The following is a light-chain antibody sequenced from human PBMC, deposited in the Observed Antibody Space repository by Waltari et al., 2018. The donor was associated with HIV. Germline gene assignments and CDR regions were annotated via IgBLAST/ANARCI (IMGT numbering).Light chain of an antibody. CDR2: DNI. CDR3: GTWDRSLSAAV. Sequence: QSVLTQPPSVSAAPGQKVTLSCSGSTSNIGNDSVSCYQHVPGAAPRLLIYDNINRPSGMPDRFSGSRSGTSATLGITGLQTGDEADYYCGTWDRSLSAAVFGGGTKLTVL. J-gene: IGLJ3*02. V-gene: IGLV1-51*01. CDR1: TSNIGNDS.